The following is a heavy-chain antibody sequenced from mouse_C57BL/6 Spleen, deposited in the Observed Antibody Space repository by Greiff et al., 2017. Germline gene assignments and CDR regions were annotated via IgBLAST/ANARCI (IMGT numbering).Heavy chain of an antibody. D-gene: IGHD1-1*01. Sequence: QVQLQQPGAELVRPGTSVKLSCKASGYTFTSYWMHWVKQRPGQGLEWIGAIDPSDSYTNYNQKFKGKATLTVDTSSSTAYMQPSSLTSEDAAVYYCARWPYGFDYWGQGTTLTVSS. J-gene: IGHJ2*01. CDR1: GYTFTSYW. CDR2: IDPSDSYT. V-gene: IGHV1-59*01. CDR3: ARWPYGFDY.